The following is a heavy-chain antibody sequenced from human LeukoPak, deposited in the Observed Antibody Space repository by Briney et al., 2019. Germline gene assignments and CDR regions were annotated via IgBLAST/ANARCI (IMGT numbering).Heavy chain of an antibody. CDR2: IESKTDGGTT. CDR3: TTAGGTWNYYYYAMDV. J-gene: IGHJ6*02. V-gene: IGHV3-15*04. Sequence: GGSLRLSCAASGFTFSRYGMNWVRQAPGKGLEWVGRIESKTDGGTTDYAAPMKGRFTISRDDSKNTLYLQMNSLKTEDTAVYYCTTAGGTWNYYYYAMDVWGQGTTVTVSS. D-gene: IGHD1-1*01. CDR1: GFTFSRYG.